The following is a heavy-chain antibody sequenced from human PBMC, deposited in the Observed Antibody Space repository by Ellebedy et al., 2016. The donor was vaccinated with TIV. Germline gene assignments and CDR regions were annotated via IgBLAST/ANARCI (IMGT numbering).Heavy chain of an antibody. D-gene: IGHD6-19*01. CDR1: GASITSNY. CDR3: ARGVYTSGWYDY. Sequence: MPSETLSLTCTVSGASITSNYWTWIRQPPGKGLEWIGYNSYSGITNNSPSLRGRVTISVDTSKNQFSLNLKFMTAADTGIYYCARGVYTSGWYDYWGQGFPVTVSS. J-gene: IGHJ4*02. CDR2: NSYSGIT. V-gene: IGHV4-59*01.